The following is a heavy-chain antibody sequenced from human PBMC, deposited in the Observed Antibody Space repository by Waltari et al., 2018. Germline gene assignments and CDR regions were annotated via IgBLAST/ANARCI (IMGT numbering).Heavy chain of an antibody. D-gene: IGHD2-15*01. CDR3: ARGFCSGGTCYGGG. V-gene: IGHV1-2*02. CDR1: GYTFTDYN. J-gene: IGHJ4*02. CDR2: ITPNSGDI. Sequence: QVQLVQSGTEVKKPGASVQVSCKASGYTFTDYNVHWMPPAPGQGLEWMGWITPNSGDIIYAQKFQGRVTMTRDTSIRTAYMELRSLTSDDTAVYYCARGFCSGGTCYGGGWGQGTLVTVSS.